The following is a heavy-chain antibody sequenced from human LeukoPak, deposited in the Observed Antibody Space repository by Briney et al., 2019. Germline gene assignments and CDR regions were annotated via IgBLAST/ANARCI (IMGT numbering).Heavy chain of an antibody. CDR2: IKQDGSEE. J-gene: IGHJ4*02. CDR1: GFTFNSYW. Sequence: GGSLRLSCAASGFTFNSYWMSWVRQPPGKGLEWVANIKQDGSEEYYVDSVKGRFTISRDNAKNSLILQMNSLRAEDTAVYYCARDSPSSTSWGYWGQGTLVTVSS. D-gene: IGHD2-2*01. V-gene: IGHV3-7*01. CDR3: ARDSPSSTSWGY.